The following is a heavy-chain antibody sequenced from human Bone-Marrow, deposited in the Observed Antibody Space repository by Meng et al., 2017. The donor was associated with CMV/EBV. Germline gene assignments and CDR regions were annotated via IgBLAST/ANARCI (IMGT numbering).Heavy chain of an antibody. V-gene: IGHV4-39*01. CDR3: ARHASGWYRGILFDP. Sequence: GSLRLSCTVSGGSISSSSYYWGWIRQPPGKGLEWIGSIYYSGSTYYNPSLKSRVTIPVDTSKNQFSLKLSSVTAADTAVYYCARHASGWYRGILFDPSGQGTLVTVSS. D-gene: IGHD6-19*01. J-gene: IGHJ5*02. CDR1: GGSISSSSYY. CDR2: IYYSGST.